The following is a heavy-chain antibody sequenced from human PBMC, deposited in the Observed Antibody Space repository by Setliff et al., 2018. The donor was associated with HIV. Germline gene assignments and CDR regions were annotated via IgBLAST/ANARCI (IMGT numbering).Heavy chain of an antibody. V-gene: IGHV4-34*01. J-gene: IGHJ4*02. CDR3: ARLHLRVPPSIFDY. CDR1: GGSLRGYY. D-gene: IGHD2-2*01. CDR2: ISHTGNI. Sequence: KPSETLSLICAVYGGSLRGYYWSWVRQSPLKGLEWIGEISHTGNINYNTALSNRVTVSVDTSKNQFSLKLTSVTAADTAVYFCARLHLRVPPSIFDYWGPGTMVTVSS.